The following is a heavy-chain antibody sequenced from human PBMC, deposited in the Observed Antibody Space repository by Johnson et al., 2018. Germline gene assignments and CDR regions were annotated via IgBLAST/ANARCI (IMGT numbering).Heavy chain of an antibody. CDR3: TKTCGGDCYYFQH. J-gene: IGHJ1*01. CDR2: TRNKANSYTT. D-gene: IGHD2-21*02. Sequence: EVQLLESGGGLVQPGGSLRLSCAASGFTFSDHYMDWVRQAPGKGLEWVGRTRNKANSYTTEYAASVKGRFTISRDDSKSIAYLQMNSLKTEDTAVYYCTKTCGGDCYYFQHWGQGTLVTVSS. V-gene: IGHV3-72*01. CDR1: GFTFSDHY.